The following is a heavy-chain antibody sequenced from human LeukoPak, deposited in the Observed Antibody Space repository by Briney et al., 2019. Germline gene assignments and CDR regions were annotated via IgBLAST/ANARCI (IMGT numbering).Heavy chain of an antibody. J-gene: IGHJ4*02. V-gene: IGHV1-69*13. D-gene: IGHD2-2*02. Sequence: SVKVSCKASGGTFSSYAISWVRQAPGQGLEWMGGIIPIFGTANYAQKFQGRVTITADESTSTAYMELSSLRSEDTAVYYCARDSYCSSTSCYTYYWGQGTLVTVSS. CDR2: IIPIFGTA. CDR3: ARDSYCSSTSCYTYY. CDR1: GGTFSSYA.